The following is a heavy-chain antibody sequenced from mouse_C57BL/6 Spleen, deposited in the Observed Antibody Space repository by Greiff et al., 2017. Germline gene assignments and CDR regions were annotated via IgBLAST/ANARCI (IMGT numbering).Heavy chain of an antibody. Sequence: EVKLQESGGGLVKPGGSLKLSCAASGFTFSDYGMHWVRQAPEKGLEWVAYISSGSSTIYYADTVKGRFTISRDNAKNTLFLQLTSLRSEDTAMYYCASPSYYGSSPSWFAYWGQGTLVTVSA. V-gene: IGHV5-17*01. D-gene: IGHD1-1*01. CDR3: ASPSYYGSSPSWFAY. CDR1: GFTFSDYG. CDR2: ISSGSSTI. J-gene: IGHJ3*01.